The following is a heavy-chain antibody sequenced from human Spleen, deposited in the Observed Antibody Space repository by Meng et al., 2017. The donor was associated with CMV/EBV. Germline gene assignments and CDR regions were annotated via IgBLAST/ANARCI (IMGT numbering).Heavy chain of an antibody. Sequence: SCSASGFKFSDYGLTWVRQAPGKGLEWVTFISHDERNIYYADSLKGRFTVSRDNSKNSLYLQMNSLRPDDTAMYYCASPPSSGRDYWGQGTLVTVSS. V-gene: IGHV3-30*03. J-gene: IGHJ4*02. CDR1: GFKFSDYG. CDR3: ASPPSSGRDY. D-gene: IGHD6-25*01. CDR2: ISHDERNI.